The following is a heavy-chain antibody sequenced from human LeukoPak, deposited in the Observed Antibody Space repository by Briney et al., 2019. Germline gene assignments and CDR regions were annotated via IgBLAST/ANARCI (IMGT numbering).Heavy chain of an antibody. V-gene: IGHV1-18*01. CDR3: ARDMIAARPNWFDL. J-gene: IGHJ5*02. D-gene: IGHD6-6*01. CDR2: ISAYNGST. CDR1: GYIFTTYG. Sequence: ASVTVSFLSSGYIFTTYGITWVRQAPGQGLAWMGWISAYNGSTNYAQKLQGRVTMTTDTSTSTAYMELRSLTSDDTAVYYCARDMIAARPNWFDLWGQGTLVTVSS.